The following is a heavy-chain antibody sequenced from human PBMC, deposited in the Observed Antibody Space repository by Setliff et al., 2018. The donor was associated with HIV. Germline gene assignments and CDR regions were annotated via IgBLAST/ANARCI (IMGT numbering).Heavy chain of an antibody. CDR2: IDSNNGNR. V-gene: IGHV1-18*01. Sequence: ASVKVSCKASGYSLSTYAISWVRQAPGQGLEWMGWIDSNNGNRNFAQKFRGRVTMTTDISTNTAYMEVRSLSFDDTAVYYCVRLTTDRTNYYYYMDVWGKGATVTVSS. CDR3: VRLTTDRTNYYYYMDV. CDR1: GYSLSTYA. J-gene: IGHJ6*03. D-gene: IGHD2-8*01.